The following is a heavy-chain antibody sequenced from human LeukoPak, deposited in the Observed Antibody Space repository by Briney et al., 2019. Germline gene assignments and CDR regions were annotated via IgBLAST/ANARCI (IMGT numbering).Heavy chain of an antibody. CDR2: IYYSGST. CDR3: ARPQFNWDDAFDI. D-gene: IGHD7-27*01. CDR1: GGSISNYY. V-gene: IGHV4-59*08. J-gene: IGHJ3*02. Sequence: SETLSLTCTVSGGSISNYYWSWIRQPPGKGLDWIGYIYYSGSTNYSPSFKSRVTISIDTSKNQFSLRLSSVTAADTAVYYCARPQFNWDDAFDIWGQGTMVTVSS.